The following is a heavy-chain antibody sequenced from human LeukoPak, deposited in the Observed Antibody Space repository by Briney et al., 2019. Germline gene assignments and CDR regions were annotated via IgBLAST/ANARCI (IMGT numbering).Heavy chain of an antibody. D-gene: IGHD3-10*01. J-gene: IGHJ5*02. CDR3: AREQDFGEPHNP. CDR1: GFTVSSNY. V-gene: IGHV3-11*05. CDR2: ISSSSSYT. Sequence: GGSLRLSCAASGFTVSSNYMSWVRQAPGKGLEWVSYISSSSSYTNYADSVKGRITISRDNAKNSLYLQMNSLRAEDTAVYYCAREQDFGEPHNPWGQGTLVTVSS.